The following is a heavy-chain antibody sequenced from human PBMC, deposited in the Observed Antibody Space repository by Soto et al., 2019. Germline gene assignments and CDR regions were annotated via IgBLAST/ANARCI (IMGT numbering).Heavy chain of an antibody. J-gene: IGHJ3*02. CDR1: GFTFDDYA. CDR2: ISWNSASI. D-gene: IGHD3-9*01. CDR3: AKDIGVRYFDWEAFDI. Sequence: EVQLVESGGGLVQPGRSLRLSCAASGFTFDDYAMHWVRQAPGKGLEWVSGISWNSASIGYADSVKGRFTISRDNAKNSLYLQMNSLRAEDTALYYCAKDIGVRYFDWEAFDIWGQGTMVTVSS. V-gene: IGHV3-9*01.